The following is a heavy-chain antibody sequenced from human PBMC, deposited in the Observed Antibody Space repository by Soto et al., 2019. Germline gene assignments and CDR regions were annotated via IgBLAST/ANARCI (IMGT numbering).Heavy chain of an antibody. J-gene: IGHJ4*02. CDR2: INHSGST. V-gene: IGHV4-34*01. CDR3: ARGWGLSDY. CDR1: GGSFSGYY. Sequence: SETLSLTCAGDGGSFSGYYWSWIRQPPGKGLEWIGEINHSGSTNYNPSLKSRVTISVDTSKNQFSLKLSSVTAADTAVYYCARGWGLSDYWGPATLVNVSS. D-gene: IGHD7-27*01.